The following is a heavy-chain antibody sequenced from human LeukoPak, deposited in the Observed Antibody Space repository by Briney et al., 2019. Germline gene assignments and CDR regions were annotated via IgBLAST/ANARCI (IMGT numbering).Heavy chain of an antibody. J-gene: IGHJ4*02. CDR1: GGSISSSSYY. D-gene: IGHD3-16*01. CDR2: IYYSGST. CDR3: ARLLWGSSWYYFDS. V-gene: IGHV4-39*07. Sequence: SETLSLTCTVSGGSISSSSYYWGWIRQPPGKGLEWIGSIYYSGSTYYNPSLKSRVTISVDTSKNQFSLKLTSVTAADTAVYFCARLLWGSSWYYFDSWGRGILVTVTS.